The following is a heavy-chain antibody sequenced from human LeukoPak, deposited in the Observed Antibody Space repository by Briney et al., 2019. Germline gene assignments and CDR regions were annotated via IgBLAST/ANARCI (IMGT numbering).Heavy chain of an antibody. J-gene: IGHJ6*02. D-gene: IGHD2-15*01. V-gene: IGHV4-61*01. Sequence: ASETLSLTCTVSGVSVSSGSYYWSWIRQPPGKGLEWIGYIYYSGSTIYNPSLKSRVTISVDTSKNQFSLKLSSVTAADTAVYYCARDRKGYCSGGSCYSTHLHYYYGMDVWGQGTTVTVSS. CDR1: GVSVSSGSYY. CDR2: IYYSGST. CDR3: ARDRKGYCSGGSCYSTHLHYYYGMDV.